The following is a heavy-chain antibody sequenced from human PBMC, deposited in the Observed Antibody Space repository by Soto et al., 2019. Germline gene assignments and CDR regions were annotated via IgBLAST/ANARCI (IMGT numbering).Heavy chain of an antibody. CDR2: IYYSGST. CDR1: GGSISSYY. V-gene: IGHV4-59*01. CDR3: ARVSRVAGTGWVDY. D-gene: IGHD6-19*01. J-gene: IGHJ4*02. Sequence: SETLSLTCTVSGGSISSYYWSWIRQPPGKGLEWIGYIYYSGSTNYNPSLKSRVTISVDTSKNQFSLKLSSVTAADTAVYYCARVSRVAGTGWVDYWGQGTLVTVSS.